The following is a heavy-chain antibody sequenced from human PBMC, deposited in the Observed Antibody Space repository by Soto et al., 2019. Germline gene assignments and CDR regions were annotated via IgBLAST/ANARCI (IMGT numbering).Heavy chain of an antibody. CDR3: ARPDDSTSYPLDL. D-gene: IGHD4-4*01. V-gene: IGHV1-2*02. Sequence: GASVKVSCKASGYTFTNYYMHWLRQAPGQGLEWMGWMNPRSGGSKYAQAFQDRVTMTRDASISTAYMEMTSLRHGDTAVYFCARPDDSTSYPLDLWGPGTLVTV. J-gene: IGHJ5*02. CDR2: MNPRSGGS. CDR1: GYTFTNYY.